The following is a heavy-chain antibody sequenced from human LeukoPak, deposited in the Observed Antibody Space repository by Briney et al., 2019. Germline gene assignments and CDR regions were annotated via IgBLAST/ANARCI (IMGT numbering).Heavy chain of an antibody. CDR1: GFTFNYYA. CDR2: ISYDGSNK. J-gene: IGHJ6*02. CDR3: ARDLDDCSGGSCPTQGSYGMDV. D-gene: IGHD2-15*01. V-gene: IGHV3-30*04. Sequence: GGSLRLSCAASGFTFNYYAMHWVRQAPGKGLEWVAVISYDGSNKYYADSVKGRFTISRDNVKNTVDVQMNSLRVEDTAVYYCARDLDDCSGGSCPTQGSYGMDVWGQGTTVTVSS.